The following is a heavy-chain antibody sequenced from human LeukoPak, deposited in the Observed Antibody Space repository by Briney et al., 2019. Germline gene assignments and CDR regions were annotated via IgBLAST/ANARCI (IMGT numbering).Heavy chain of an antibody. CDR1: GFTFSDYY. V-gene: IGHV3-11*04. J-gene: IGHJ4*02. D-gene: IGHD1-26*01. CDR3: AKDSGRHTPQDY. CDR2: ISSSGSTI. Sequence: GGSLRLSYAASGFTFSDYYMSWIRQAPGKGLEWVSYISSSGSTIHYADSVKGRFTISRDNAKNSLYLQMNSMRAEDTAVYYCAKDSGRHTPQDYWGQGTLVTVSS.